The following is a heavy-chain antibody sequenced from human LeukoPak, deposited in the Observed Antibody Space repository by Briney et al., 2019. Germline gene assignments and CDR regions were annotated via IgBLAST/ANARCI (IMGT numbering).Heavy chain of an antibody. CDR2: INPNSGGT. D-gene: IGHD6-13*01. CDR3: ARGQQLVHYYYYYMDV. CDR1: GYTFTSYG. J-gene: IGHJ6*03. Sequence: ASVKVSCKASGYTFTSYGISWVRQAPGQGLEWMGWINPNSGGTNYAQKFQGRVTMTRDTSISTAYMELSRLRSDDTAVYYCARGQQLVHYYYYYMDVWGKGTTVTVSS. V-gene: IGHV1-2*02.